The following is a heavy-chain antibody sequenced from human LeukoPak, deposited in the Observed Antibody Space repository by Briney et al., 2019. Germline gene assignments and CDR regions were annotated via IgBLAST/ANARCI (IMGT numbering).Heavy chain of an antibody. CDR1: GFTFSSYS. CDR3: ARAAPNYGGNSWFDY. D-gene: IGHD4-23*01. V-gene: IGHV3-21*01. J-gene: IGHJ4*02. CDR2: ISSSSSYI. Sequence: GGSLRLSCAASGFTFSSYSMNWFPQAPGKGLEWSPSISSSSSYIYYADSVKGRFTISRDNAKNPLYLQMNSLRAEDTAVYYCARAAPNYGGNSWFDYWGQGTLVTVSS.